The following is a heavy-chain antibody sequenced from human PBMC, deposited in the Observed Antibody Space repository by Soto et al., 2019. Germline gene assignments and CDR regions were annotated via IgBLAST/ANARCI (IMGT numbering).Heavy chain of an antibody. V-gene: IGHV1-46*01. CDR2: INLSAGST. CDR1: GHTFTSYY. Sequence: ASVKVSCKASGHTFTSYYMPWVRQAPGQGLEWIGIINLSAGSTSYAQKFQGRVTITRDTSTRTVCMDMSSLRSEDTAVDYCERISGYSYGYSCFDYWGQGTLVTGSS. CDR3: ERISGYSYGYSCFDY. D-gene: IGHD5-18*01. J-gene: IGHJ4*02.